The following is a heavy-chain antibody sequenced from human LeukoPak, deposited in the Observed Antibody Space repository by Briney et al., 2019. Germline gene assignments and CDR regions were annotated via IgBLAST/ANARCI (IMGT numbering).Heavy chain of an antibody. D-gene: IGHD6-19*01. CDR1: GGSISSYY. Sequence: SETLSLTCTVSGGSISSYYWGWIRQPPGKGLEWIGYIYYSGSTNYNPSLKSRVTISVDTSKNQFSLKLSSVTAADTAVYYCARDSRIAVAGYYYYYGIDVWGQGTTVTVSS. V-gene: IGHV4-59*01. J-gene: IGHJ6*02. CDR2: IYYSGST. CDR3: ARDSRIAVAGYYYYYGIDV.